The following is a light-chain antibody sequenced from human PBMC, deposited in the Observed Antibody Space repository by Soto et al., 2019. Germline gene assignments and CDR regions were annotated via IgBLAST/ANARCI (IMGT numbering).Light chain of an antibody. J-gene: IGKJ1*01. CDR1: QTISTW. V-gene: IGKV1-5*03. CDR3: QQYNSYPWT. CDR2: KAS. Sequence: IQMTQSPSTLSSSVGDRVTFTCRASQTISTWLAWYQQKPGEAPKLLIYKASTLEVGVPSRFSASGSGTEVTRTINTLQPSDFATYYCQQYNSYPWTFGQGTNV.